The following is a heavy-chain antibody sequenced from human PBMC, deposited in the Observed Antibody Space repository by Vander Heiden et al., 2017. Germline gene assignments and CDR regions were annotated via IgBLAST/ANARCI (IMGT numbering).Heavy chain of an antibody. J-gene: IGHJ4*02. CDR2: IWYDGSNK. Sequence: QVQLVESGGGVVQPGRSLRLSCAASGFTFSTYAMHWVRQAPGKGLELVAVIWYDGSNKYYGDSVKGRFTISRDNSKNTLYLEMNSLRAEDMAVYYCARDGSGWGDLDYWGQGTLVTVSS. D-gene: IGHD6-19*01. CDR1: GFTFSTYA. CDR3: ARDGSGWGDLDY. V-gene: IGHV3-33*01.